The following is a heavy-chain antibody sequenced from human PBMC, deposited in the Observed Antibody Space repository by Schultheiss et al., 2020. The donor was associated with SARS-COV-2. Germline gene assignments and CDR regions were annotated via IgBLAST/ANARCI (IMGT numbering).Heavy chain of an antibody. V-gene: IGHV3-7*04. D-gene: IGHD3-10*01. Sequence: GGSLRLSCAASGFTFSSYWMSWVRQAPGKGLEWVANIKQDGSEKYYVDSVKGRFTISRDNSKNTLYLQMNSLRAEDTAVYYCAREEGWFGELVFDYWGQGTLVTVSS. CDR3: AREEGWFGELVFDY. J-gene: IGHJ4*02. CDR2: IKQDGSEK. CDR1: GFTFSSYW.